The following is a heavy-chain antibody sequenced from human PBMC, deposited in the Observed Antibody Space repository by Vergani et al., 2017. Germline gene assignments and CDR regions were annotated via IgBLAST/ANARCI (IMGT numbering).Heavy chain of an antibody. Sequence: QVQLQQWGAGLLKPSETLSLTCAVYGGSFSGYYWSWIRQPPGKGLEWIGEINHSGSTNYNPSLKSRVTISVDTSKNQFSLKLSSVTAADTAVYYCARGSGITGTTRYYYYYYMDVWGKGTTVTVSS. D-gene: IGHD1-7*01. J-gene: IGHJ6*03. V-gene: IGHV4-34*01. CDR2: INHSGST. CDR3: ARGSGITGTTRYYYYYYMDV. CDR1: GGSFSGYY.